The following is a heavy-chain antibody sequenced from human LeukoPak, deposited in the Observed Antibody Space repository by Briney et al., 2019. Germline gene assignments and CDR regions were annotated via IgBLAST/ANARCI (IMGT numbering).Heavy chain of an antibody. D-gene: IGHD3-10*01. Sequence: PGGSLRLSCAASGFTFSSYSMNWVRQAPGKGLEWVSYISSSSSTIYYADSVKGRFTISRDNAKNSLYLQMNSLRDEDTAVYYCARDSTMVRGVIIKFDYWGQGTLVTVSS. CDR2: ISSSSSTI. V-gene: IGHV3-48*02. CDR3: ARDSTMVRGVIIKFDY. J-gene: IGHJ4*02. CDR1: GFTFSSYS.